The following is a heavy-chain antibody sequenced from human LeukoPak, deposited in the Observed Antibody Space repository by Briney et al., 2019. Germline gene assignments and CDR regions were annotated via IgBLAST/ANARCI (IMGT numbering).Heavy chain of an antibody. CDR3: AREDATVTSIDY. J-gene: IGHJ4*02. Sequence: ASVKVSCKASGYTFTSYDINWVRQATGQGLEWMGWMNPNSGNTGYAQKFQGRVTMTRNTSISTAYMELSSLRSEDTAVYYCAREDATVTSIDYWGQGTLVTVSP. CDR1: GYTFTSYD. D-gene: IGHD4-17*01. CDR2: MNPNSGNT. V-gene: IGHV1-8*01.